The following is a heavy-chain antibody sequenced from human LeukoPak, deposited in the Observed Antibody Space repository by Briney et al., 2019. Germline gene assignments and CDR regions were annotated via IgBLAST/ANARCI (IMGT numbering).Heavy chain of an antibody. D-gene: IGHD7-27*01. CDR1: GASINGYY. CDR3: ARGTTGAYFRTPPYFDY. J-gene: IGHJ4*02. V-gene: IGHV4-59*01. Sequence: SETLSLTCSVSGASINGYYWSWIRQPPGKGLECIGYIYYSGSTNYNPSLESRVTISLDTSRNQFSLRLRSVTAADTAVYFCARGTTGAYFRTPPYFDYWGQGSLVTVSS. CDR2: IYYSGST.